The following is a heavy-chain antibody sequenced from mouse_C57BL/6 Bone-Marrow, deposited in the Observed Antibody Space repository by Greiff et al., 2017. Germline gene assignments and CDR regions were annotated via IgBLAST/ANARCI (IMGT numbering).Heavy chain of an antibody. CDR2: INPGSGGT. V-gene: IGHV1-54*01. J-gene: IGHJ2*01. D-gene: IGHD2-2*01. Sequence: QVQLQQSGAELVRPGTSVKVSCKASGYAFNNYLIEWVKQRPGQGLEWIGVINPGSGGTNYNEKFKGKATLTADKSSSTAYMQLSSLTSEDSAVYFCARSPAGFDYFDYWGQGTTLTVSA. CDR3: ARSPAGFDYFDY. CDR1: GYAFNNYL.